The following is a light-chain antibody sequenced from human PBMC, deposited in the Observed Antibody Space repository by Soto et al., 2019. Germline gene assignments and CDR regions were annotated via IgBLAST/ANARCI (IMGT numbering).Light chain of an antibody. V-gene: IGLV2-14*03. J-gene: IGLJ1*01. CDR3: SSYTSSSTRV. CDR1: SSNVGAYDF. CDR2: EVS. Sequence: SELTQPASVSASPGQSITISCTGTSSNVGAYDFVSWYQQHPDKAPKLMIYEVSNRPSGVSNRFSGSKSVNTATLTISGLQAEDDADYYCSSYTSSSTRVFGTGTKVTVL.